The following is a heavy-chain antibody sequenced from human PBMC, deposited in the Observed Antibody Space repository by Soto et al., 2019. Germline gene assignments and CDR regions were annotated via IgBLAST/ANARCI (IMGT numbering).Heavy chain of an antibody. J-gene: IGHJ3*01. D-gene: IGHD1-26*01. CDR3: AKDRMDNNSVWDPFDF. Sequence: XVSLRLACTGCGFSFNIYAMSWVRQAPGKGLEWVSSIGSSDTYYADSVKGRFTVSRDNSRSTLFLQMNSLRAEDTAVYYCAKDRMDNNSVWDPFDFWRQGTMVTVSS. CDR1: GFSFNIYA. V-gene: IGHV3-23*01. CDR2: IGSSDT.